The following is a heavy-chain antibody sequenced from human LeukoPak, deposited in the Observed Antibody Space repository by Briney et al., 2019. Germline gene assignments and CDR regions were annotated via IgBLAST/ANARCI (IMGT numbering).Heavy chain of an antibody. CDR2: IYYSGST. CDR1: GGSISISSYY. J-gene: IGHJ4*02. V-gene: IGHV4-39*01. D-gene: IGHD3-22*01. Sequence: SETLSLTCTVSGGSISISSYYCGWIRQPPGKGLEWIGSIYYSGSTYYNPSLKSRVTISVDTSKNQFSLKLSSVTAADTAVYYCARGYYDSSGYYGFDYWGQGTLVTVSS. CDR3: ARGYYDSSGYYGFDY.